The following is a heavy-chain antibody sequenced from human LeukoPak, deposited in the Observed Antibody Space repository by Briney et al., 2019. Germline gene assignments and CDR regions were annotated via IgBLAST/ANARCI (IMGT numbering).Heavy chain of an antibody. CDR3: ARQRSSGSIINP. Sequence: SETLSLTCTASGGSISSSSYYWGWIRQPPGKGLEWIGTIYYSGSTYYNPSLRSRVTISVDTSKNQFSLKLSSVTAADTAVYYCARQRSSGSIINPWGQGTLVTVSS. D-gene: IGHD6-25*01. J-gene: IGHJ5*02. V-gene: IGHV4-39*01. CDR2: IYYSGST. CDR1: GGSISSSSYY.